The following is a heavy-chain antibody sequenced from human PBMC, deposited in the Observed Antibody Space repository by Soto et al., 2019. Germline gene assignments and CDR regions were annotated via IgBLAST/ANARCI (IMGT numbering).Heavy chain of an antibody. V-gene: IGHV4-30-2*01. CDR2: IYHSGST. D-gene: IGHD4-17*01. CDR3: ARAHDYGGSDAFDI. CDR1: GGSISSGGYS. J-gene: IGHJ3*02. Sequence: QLQLQESGSGLVKPSQTLSLTCAVSGGSISSGGYSWSWIRQPPGKGLEWIGYIYHSGSTYYNPSLKSRVTISVDRSKNQFSLKLSSVTAADTAVYYCARAHDYGGSDAFDIWGQGTRVTVSS.